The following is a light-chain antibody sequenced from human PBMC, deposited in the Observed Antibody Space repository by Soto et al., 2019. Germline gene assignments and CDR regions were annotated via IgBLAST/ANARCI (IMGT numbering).Light chain of an antibody. CDR3: QSYDSSLSGSV. CDR1: SSNNGAGYD. CDR2: GNS. V-gene: IGLV1-40*01. Sequence: QPVLTQPPSVSGAPGQRVTISCTGSSSNNGAGYDVHWYQQLPGTAPKLLIYGNSNRPSGVPDRFSGSKSGTSASLAITGLQAEDEADYYCQSYDSSLSGSVFGGGTKLTVL. J-gene: IGLJ3*02.